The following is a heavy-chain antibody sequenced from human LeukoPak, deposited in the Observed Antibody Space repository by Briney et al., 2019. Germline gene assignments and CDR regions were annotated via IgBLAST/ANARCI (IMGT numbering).Heavy chain of an antibody. CDR3: ARDTSYYYYYGMDV. CDR2: ISSSSSFI. V-gene: IGHV3-21*01. Sequence: PGGSLRLSCAASGLTFSTYSMNWVRQASGKGLEWVSSISSSSSFIYYADSIKGRFTISRDNAKNSLYLQMNSLKAEDTAVYYCARDTSYYYYYGMDVWGQGTTVTVSS. J-gene: IGHJ6*02. CDR1: GLTFSTYS.